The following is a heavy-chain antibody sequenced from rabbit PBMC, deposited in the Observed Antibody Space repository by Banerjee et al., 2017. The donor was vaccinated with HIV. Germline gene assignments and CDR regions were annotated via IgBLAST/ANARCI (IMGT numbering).Heavy chain of an antibody. D-gene: IGHD1-1*01. CDR2: INTGSGNT. J-gene: IGHJ6*01. Sequence: QSLEESGGDLVQPEGSLTLTCTASGFSFSSNYVMCWVRQAPGKGLEWIGCINTGSGNTWYASWVNGRFTISKTSSTTVTLQMTSLTAADTATYFCARYVASGYYYLWGPGTLVTVS. V-gene: IGHV1S40*01. CDR3: ARYVASGYYYL. CDR1: GFSFSSNYV.